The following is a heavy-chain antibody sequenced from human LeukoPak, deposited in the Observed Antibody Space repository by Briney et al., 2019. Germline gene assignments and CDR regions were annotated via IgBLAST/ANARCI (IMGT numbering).Heavy chain of an antibody. V-gene: IGHV3-53*01. CDR1: GLTVNSNY. Sequence: GGSLTLSCAASGLTVNSNYMNWVRQPPGKGLQWVSVIYLGGTTYYADSVKGRFTISRDNSKNTLYLQMNSLRAADTAVYYCARALLVRNGYNYSPNYFDYWGQGTLVTVSS. CDR3: ARALLVRNGYNYSPNYFDY. CDR2: IYLGGTT. D-gene: IGHD5-24*01. J-gene: IGHJ4*02.